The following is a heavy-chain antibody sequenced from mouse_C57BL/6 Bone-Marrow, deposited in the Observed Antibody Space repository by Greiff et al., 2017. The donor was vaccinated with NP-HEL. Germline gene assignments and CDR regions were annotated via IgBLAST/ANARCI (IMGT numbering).Heavy chain of an antibody. Sequence: EVQRVESGPELVKPGASVKISCKASGYSFTGYYMNWVKQSPEKSLEWIGEINPSTGGTTYNQKFKAKATLTVDKSSSTAYMQLKSLTSEDSAVYYCARVDSSGFAWFAYWGQGTLVTVSA. CDR2: INPSTGGT. CDR3: ARVDSSGFAWFAY. V-gene: IGHV1-42*01. D-gene: IGHD3-2*02. CDR1: GYSFTGYY. J-gene: IGHJ3*01.